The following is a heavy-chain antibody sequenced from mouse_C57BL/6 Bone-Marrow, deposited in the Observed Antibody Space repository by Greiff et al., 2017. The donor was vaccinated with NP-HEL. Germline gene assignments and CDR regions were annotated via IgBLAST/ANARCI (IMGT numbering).Heavy chain of an antibody. CDR2: IYPGSGST. J-gene: IGHJ2*01. V-gene: IGHV1-55*01. CDR1: GYTFTSYW. Sequence: QVQLQQPGAELVKPGASVKMSCKASGYTFTSYWITWVKQRPGQGLEWIGDIYPGSGSTNYNEKFKSKATLTVDTSSSTAYMQLSSLTSEDSAVYYWARRGDYYDYDLYYFDYWGQGTTLTVSS. CDR3: ARRGDYYDYDLYYFDY. D-gene: IGHD2-4*01.